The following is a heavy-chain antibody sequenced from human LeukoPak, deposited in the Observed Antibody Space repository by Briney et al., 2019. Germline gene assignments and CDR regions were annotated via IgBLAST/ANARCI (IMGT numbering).Heavy chain of an antibody. D-gene: IGHD5-24*01. J-gene: IGHJ4*02. V-gene: IGHV1-69*05. CDR1: GGTFNTHA. CDR3: ARGGPGRDGYNLDY. CDR2: ITPVLHTT. Sequence: SVKVSCRVSGGTFNTHAISWVRQAPGQGLQWMGGITPVLHTTRFAQKFQGRVTFTTDESTSTAYMELTSLTSDDSAVYFCARGGPGRDGYNLDYWGQGTLVTVSS.